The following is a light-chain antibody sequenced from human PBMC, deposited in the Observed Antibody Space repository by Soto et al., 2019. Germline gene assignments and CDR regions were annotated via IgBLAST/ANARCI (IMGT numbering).Light chain of an antibody. CDR2: GAS. J-gene: IGKJ2*01. Sequence: EIVLTQSPGTLSLSPGDRATLSCRASQSVSSSDLAWYQQKPGQAPRLLIYGASTRATGIPDRFSGSGSGTDFTLTISRLEPEDFAVYYCQQYGGSPLYTFGQGTKSEIK. V-gene: IGKV3-20*01. CDR3: QQYGGSPLYT. CDR1: QSVSSSD.